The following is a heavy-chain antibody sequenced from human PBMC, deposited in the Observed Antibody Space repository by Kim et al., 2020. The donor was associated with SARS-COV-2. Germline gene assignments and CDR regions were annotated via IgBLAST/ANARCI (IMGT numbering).Heavy chain of an antibody. Sequence: GGSLRLSCTASGFTFGDYAMSWVRQAPGKGLEWVGFIRSKAYGGTTEYAASVKGRFTISRDDSKSIAYLQMNSLKTEDTAVYYCTRRSRAGTRYFDLWGRGTLVTVSS. CDR1: GFTFGDYA. V-gene: IGHV3-49*04. D-gene: IGHD6-13*01. CDR2: IRSKAYGGTT. J-gene: IGHJ2*01. CDR3: TRRSRAGTRYFDL.